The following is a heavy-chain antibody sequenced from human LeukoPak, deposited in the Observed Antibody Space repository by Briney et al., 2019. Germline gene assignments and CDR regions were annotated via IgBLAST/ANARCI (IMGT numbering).Heavy chain of an antibody. D-gene: IGHD4-11*01. Sequence: PSQTLSLTCTVSGGSISSGGYYWSWIRQPPGKGLEWIGYIYHSGSTYYNPSLKSRVTISVDRSKNQFSLKLSSVTAADTAVYYCARADYSNPGYAFDIWGQGTMVTVSS. J-gene: IGHJ3*02. V-gene: IGHV4-30-2*01. CDR1: GGSISSGGYY. CDR3: ARADYSNPGYAFDI. CDR2: IYHSGST.